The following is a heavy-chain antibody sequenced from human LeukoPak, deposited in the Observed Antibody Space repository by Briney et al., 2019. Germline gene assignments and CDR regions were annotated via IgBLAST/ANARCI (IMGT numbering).Heavy chain of an antibody. Sequence: GGSLRLSCAASGFTFSSYGMHWVRQAPGKGLEWVAVISYDGSNKYYADSVEGRFTISRDNSKNTLYLQMNSLRAEDTAVYYCAKDPDAVAGGYWGQGTLVTVSS. V-gene: IGHV3-30*18. CDR2: ISYDGSNK. J-gene: IGHJ4*02. D-gene: IGHD6-19*01. CDR1: GFTFSSYG. CDR3: AKDPDAVAGGY.